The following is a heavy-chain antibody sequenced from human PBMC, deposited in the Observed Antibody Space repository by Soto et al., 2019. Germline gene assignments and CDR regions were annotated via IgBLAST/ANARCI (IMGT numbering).Heavy chain of an antibody. J-gene: IGHJ4*02. V-gene: IGHV3-15*07. Sequence: PGGSLRLSCAVSDVTLTNTWMNWVRQAPGRGLEWVGRIKSKTDGGSTYYAAPVKGRVAISRDDSKNMVFLQIDSLKIEDTAVYFCATPGWFGSFWFWGPGTLVTVSS. CDR3: ATPGWFGSFWF. CDR1: DVTLTNTW. CDR2: IKSKTDGGST. D-gene: IGHD3-10*01.